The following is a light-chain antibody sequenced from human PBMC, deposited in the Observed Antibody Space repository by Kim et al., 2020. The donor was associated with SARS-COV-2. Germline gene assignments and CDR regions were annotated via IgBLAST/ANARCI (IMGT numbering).Light chain of an antibody. CDR2: GKN. V-gene: IGLV3-19*01. CDR1: SLRSYY. Sequence: AMGQTVRITCQGDSLRSYYASWYQQKPGLAPVLVIYGKNNRPSGIPDRFSGSSSGNTASLTITGAQAEDEADYYCNSRDSSGNHLVFGGGTQLTVL. CDR3: NSRDSSGNHLV. J-gene: IGLJ2*01.